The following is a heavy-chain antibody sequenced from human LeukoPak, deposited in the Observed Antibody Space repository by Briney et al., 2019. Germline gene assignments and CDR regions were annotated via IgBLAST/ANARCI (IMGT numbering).Heavy chain of an antibody. CDR1: GYTLTELS. V-gene: IGHV1-24*01. CDR3: ATASITGTVYFDY. D-gene: IGHD1-7*01. Sequence: ASVKVSCKVSGYTLTELSMDWVRQAPGKGLEWMGGFDPEDGETIYAQKFQGRVTMTEDTSTDTAYMELSSLRSEDTAVYYCATASITGTVYFDYWGQRTLATVSS. J-gene: IGHJ4*02. CDR2: FDPEDGET.